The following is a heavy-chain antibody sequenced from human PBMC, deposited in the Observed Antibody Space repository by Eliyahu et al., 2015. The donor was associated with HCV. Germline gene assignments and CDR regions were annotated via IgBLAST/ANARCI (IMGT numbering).Heavy chain of an antibody. Sequence: QVQLVESGGGLVKPGGSLRLSCAXSGFTFSDYYMSWIRQAPGKGLEWVSYISSSSSYTNYADSVKGRFTISRDNAKNSLYLQMNSLRAEDTAVYYCARHRGGIAARAIDYWGQGTLVTVSS. D-gene: IGHD6-6*01. CDR3: ARHRGGIAARAIDY. V-gene: IGHV3-11*06. CDR2: ISSSSSYT. CDR1: GFTFSDYY. J-gene: IGHJ4*02.